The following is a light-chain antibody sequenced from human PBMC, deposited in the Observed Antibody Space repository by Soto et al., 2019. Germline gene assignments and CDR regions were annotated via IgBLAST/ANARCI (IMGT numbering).Light chain of an antibody. V-gene: IGKV1-5*01. Sequence: TQSPSTLSASVGDRVTITCRASQSISDSLAWYQQKPGKAPDLLISDVSSLERGVASRFSGSGSGTEFTLTISSMQPDDFATYYCLQDYNYPRTFGQGTKVDIK. CDR2: DVS. CDR1: QSISDS. CDR3: LQDYNYPRT. J-gene: IGKJ1*01.